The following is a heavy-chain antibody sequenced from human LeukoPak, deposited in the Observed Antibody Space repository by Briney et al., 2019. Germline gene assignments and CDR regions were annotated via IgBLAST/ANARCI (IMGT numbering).Heavy chain of an antibody. CDR3: AKAFDYGGRFDY. V-gene: IGHV3-23*01. D-gene: IGHD4-23*01. CDR1: GFTFSSYG. Sequence: GGSLRLSCAASGFTFSSYGMSWVRQAPGKGLEWVSAISGSGGSTYYADSVKGRFTISRDNSKNTLYLQMNSLRAEDTAVYYCAKAFDYGGRFDYWGQGTLVTVSS. J-gene: IGHJ4*02. CDR2: ISGSGGST.